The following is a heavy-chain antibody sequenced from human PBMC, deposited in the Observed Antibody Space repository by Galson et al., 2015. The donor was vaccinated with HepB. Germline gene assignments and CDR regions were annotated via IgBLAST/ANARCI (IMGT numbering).Heavy chain of an antibody. J-gene: IGHJ4*02. CDR3: AKDDYGGNFDY. CDR2: ISKGGDET. CDR1: GFDFRSFA. Sequence: SLRLSCAASGFDFRSFAMSWVRQAPGQGLEWVSAISKGGDETNYADSVKGRFIISRDNSKKTLHLRMDSLIAEDTAVYFCAKDDYGGNFDYWGQGTLVIVSS. D-gene: IGHD4-23*01. V-gene: IGHV3-23*01.